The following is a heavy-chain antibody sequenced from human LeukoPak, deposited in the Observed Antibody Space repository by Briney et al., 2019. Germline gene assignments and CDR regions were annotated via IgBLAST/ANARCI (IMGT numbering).Heavy chain of an antibody. CDR3: ASSGYDSPFDY. J-gene: IGHJ4*02. V-gene: IGHV4-38-2*02. D-gene: IGHD5-12*01. Sequence: SETLSLTCTVSGYSISSDYYWGWIRQPPGKGLEWIGSIYHSGSTYYNPSLKSRVTISVDTSKNQFSLKLSSVTAADTAVYYCASSGYDSPFDYWGQGPLVPVPS. CDR1: GYSISSDYY. CDR2: IYHSGST.